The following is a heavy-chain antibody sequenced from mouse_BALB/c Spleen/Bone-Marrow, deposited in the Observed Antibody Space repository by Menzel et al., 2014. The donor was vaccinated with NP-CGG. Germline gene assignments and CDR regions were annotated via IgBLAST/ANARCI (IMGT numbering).Heavy chain of an antibody. CDR3: ARTYRPYALDY. J-gene: IGHJ4*01. V-gene: IGHV5-4*02. CDR2: ISDGGDYT. Sequence: EVQGVESGGGLVKPGGSLKLSCAASGFTFSDYYMYWVRQTPDRRLEWVATISDGGDYTDYPDNVKGRFTISRDNAKSTLYLQMSSLKSEDTAMYYCARTYRPYALDYWGQGTSVTVSS. CDR1: GFTFSDYY. D-gene: IGHD2-14*01.